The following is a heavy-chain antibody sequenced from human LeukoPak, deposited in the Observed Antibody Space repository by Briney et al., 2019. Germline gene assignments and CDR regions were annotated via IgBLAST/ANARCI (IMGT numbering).Heavy chain of an antibody. J-gene: IGHJ5*02. V-gene: IGHV3-21*04. CDR1: GFTFSDYS. CDR3: ARNWFDP. Sequence: PGGSLRLSCAASGFTFSDYSMNWVRQAPGKGLEWVSSISRSSSYIYYADSMKGRFTISRDKSKNTVYLQMNSLRFEDTAMYYCARNWFDPWGQGTLVTVSS. CDR2: ISRSSSYI.